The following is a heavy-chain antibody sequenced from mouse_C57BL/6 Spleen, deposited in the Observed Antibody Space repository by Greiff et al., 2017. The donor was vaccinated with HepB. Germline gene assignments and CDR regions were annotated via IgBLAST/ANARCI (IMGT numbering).Heavy chain of an antibody. J-gene: IGHJ4*01. V-gene: IGHV1-50*01. CDR2: IDPSDSYT. CDR3: ARRESMDD. Sequence: QVQLQQPGAELVKPGASVKLSCKASGYTFTSYWMQWVKQRPGQGLEWIGEIDPSDSYTNYNQKFKGKATLTVDTSSSTAYMQLSSLTSEDSAVYYCARRESMDDWGQGTSVTVSS. CDR1: GYTFTSYW.